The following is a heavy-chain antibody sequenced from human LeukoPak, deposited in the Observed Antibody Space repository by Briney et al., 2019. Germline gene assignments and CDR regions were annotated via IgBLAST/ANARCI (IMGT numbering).Heavy chain of an antibody. D-gene: IGHD5-12*01. J-gene: IGHJ4*02. CDR2: IIPIFGTA. V-gene: IGHV1-69*13. Sequence: SVTVSCKASGGTFSIYAISWVRQAPGQGLEWMGGIIPIFGTANYAQKFQGRVTITADESTSTAYMELSSLRSEDTAVYYCARAYSGYDCPDYWGQGTLVTVSS. CDR1: GGTFSIYA. CDR3: ARAYSGYDCPDY.